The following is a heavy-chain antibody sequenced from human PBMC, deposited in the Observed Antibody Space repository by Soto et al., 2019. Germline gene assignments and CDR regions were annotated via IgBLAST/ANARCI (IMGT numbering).Heavy chain of an antibody. J-gene: IGHJ6*02. D-gene: IGHD3-10*01. CDR2: INSDGSST. Sequence: PGGSLRLSCAASGFTFSSYWMHWVRQAPGKGLVWVSRINSDGSSTSYADSVKGRFTISRDNAKNTLYLQMNSLRAEETAVYYCARDLRYIDGAGSYGYYYYGMDVWRQGTTVTVSS. CDR3: ARDLRYIDGAGSYGYYYYGMDV. CDR1: GFTFSSYW. V-gene: IGHV3-74*01.